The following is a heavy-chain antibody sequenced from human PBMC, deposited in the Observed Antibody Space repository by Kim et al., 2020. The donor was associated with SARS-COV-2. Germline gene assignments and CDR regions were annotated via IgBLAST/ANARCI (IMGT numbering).Heavy chain of an antibody. V-gene: IGHV4-59*01. J-gene: IGHJ4*02. D-gene: IGHD5-12*01. CDR1: GASLSGYY. CDR2: LYSSGRT. Sequence: SETLSLTCSASGASLSGYYYNWVRLPPGKGLEWIGYLYSSGRTNYNPSLRGRVTISVDTSKNTFSLRLISVTAADTAIYYCARGSGYDPYFDFWGQGLLGTVS. CDR3: ARGSGYDPYFDF.